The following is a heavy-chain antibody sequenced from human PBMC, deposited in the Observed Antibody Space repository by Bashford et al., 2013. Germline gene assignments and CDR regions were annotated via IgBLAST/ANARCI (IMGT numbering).Heavy chain of an antibody. D-gene: IGHD1-26*01. Sequence: VRQAPGKGLEWVSAISDGSEHIFYVDSVKGRFIISRDNPENSLYLQMNSLRAEDTAFYYCAKDKGGGTAYYRDFDYWGQGILVTVSS. V-gene: IGHV3-9*01. CDR2: ISDGSEHI. J-gene: IGHJ4*02. CDR3: AKDKGGGTAYYRDFDY.